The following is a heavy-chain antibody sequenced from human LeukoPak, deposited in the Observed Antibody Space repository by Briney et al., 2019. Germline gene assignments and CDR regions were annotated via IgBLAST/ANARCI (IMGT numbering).Heavy chain of an antibody. V-gene: IGHV3-30*18. CDR1: GFTFSSYG. Sequence: PGGSLRLSCAASGFTFSSYGMHWVRQAPGKGLEWVAVISYDGSNKYYADSVKGRFTISRDNSKSTLYLQMNSLRAEDTAVYYCAKAGHGDGLGYWGQGTLVTVSS. CDR3: AKAGHGDGLGY. D-gene: IGHD4-17*01. J-gene: IGHJ4*02. CDR2: ISYDGSNK.